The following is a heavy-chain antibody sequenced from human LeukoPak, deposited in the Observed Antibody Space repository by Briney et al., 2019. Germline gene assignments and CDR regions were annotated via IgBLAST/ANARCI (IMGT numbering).Heavy chain of an antibody. CDR1: GFTFSSYS. J-gene: IGHJ4*02. CDR3: ARETTSTFDH. D-gene: IGHD1-1*01. V-gene: IGHV3-33*08. Sequence: GGSLRLSCAASGFTFSSYSMSWVRQAPGKGLEWVAVIWYDGSNKYYADSVKGRFSISRDNSKNTLYLQMNSLRVEDTAVYYCARETTSTFDHWGQGTLVTVSS. CDR2: IWYDGSNK.